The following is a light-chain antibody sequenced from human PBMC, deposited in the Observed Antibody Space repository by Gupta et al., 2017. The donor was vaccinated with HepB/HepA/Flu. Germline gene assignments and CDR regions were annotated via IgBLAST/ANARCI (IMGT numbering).Light chain of an antibody. Sequence: DVVLTQSPLSLPVTLGQPASISCRSSQSLVYSDGYTYLHWLQQRPGQSPRRLIYKVSNRDSGVPDRFSGSASGTDFTLKISRVEADDVGIYYCRQGAHWPYTFGQGTKLEIK. V-gene: IGKV2-30*01. CDR2: KVS. CDR3: RQGAHWPYT. CDR1: QSLVYSDGYTY. J-gene: IGKJ2*01.